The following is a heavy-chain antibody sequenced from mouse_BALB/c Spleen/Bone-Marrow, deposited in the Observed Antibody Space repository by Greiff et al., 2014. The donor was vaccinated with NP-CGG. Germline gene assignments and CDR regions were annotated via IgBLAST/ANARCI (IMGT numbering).Heavy chain of an antibody. D-gene: IGHD1-1*01. V-gene: IGHV1-18*01. Sequence: LKECGPELVKPGASVKISCKTSGYTFTDYTIHWAKQSHGKSLEWIGGINPNNGGSTYNQKLKGKATLTIHKSSSTAYMELRSLTSEDSAVYYCARGRRYYWGQGTTLTVSS. CDR2: INPNNGGS. CDR3: ARGRRYY. CDR1: GYTFTDYT. J-gene: IGHJ2*01.